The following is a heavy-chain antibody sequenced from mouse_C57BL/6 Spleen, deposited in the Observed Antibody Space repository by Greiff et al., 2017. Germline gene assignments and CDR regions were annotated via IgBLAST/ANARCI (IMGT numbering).Heavy chain of an antibody. Sequence: QVQLKQPGAELVRPGSSVKLSCKASGYTFTSYWMHWVKQRPIQGLEWIGNIDPSDSETHYNQKFKDKATLTVDKSSSTAYMQLSSLTSEDSAVYYCARITTVVAGAMDYWGQGTSVTVSS. CDR3: ARITTVVAGAMDY. V-gene: IGHV1-52*01. J-gene: IGHJ4*01. D-gene: IGHD1-1*01. CDR1: GYTFTSYW. CDR2: IDPSDSET.